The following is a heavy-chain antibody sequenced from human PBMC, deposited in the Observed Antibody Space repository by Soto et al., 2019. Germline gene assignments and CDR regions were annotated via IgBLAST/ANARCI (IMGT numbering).Heavy chain of an antibody. Sequence: PGGSMRISCAACGFTFSSYAMAWFRKAQGKGLEWITSINGDSTTYYADSVKGRFTISRDNSKNTLYLQMNSLRAEVTAVYYCAKDKDWSVVYGMDVWGQGTTVTVSS. CDR3: AKDKDWSVVYGMDV. D-gene: IGHD3-3*01. V-gene: IGHV3-23*01. J-gene: IGHJ6*02. CDR1: GFTFSSYA. CDR2: INGDSTT.